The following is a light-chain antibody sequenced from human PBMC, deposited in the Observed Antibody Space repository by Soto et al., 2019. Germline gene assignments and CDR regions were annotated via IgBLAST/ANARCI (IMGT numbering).Light chain of an antibody. Sequence: EIVLTQSPGTLSLSPGERATLSCRASQSVSSSYLAWYQQKPGQAPRLLIYGASSRATGIPDRFSGSGSGTDLTLTISSLEPEDFAVYYCHQRQSWPRTFGQGTKVDI. CDR2: GAS. CDR1: QSVSSSY. J-gene: IGKJ1*01. V-gene: IGKV3-20*01. CDR3: HQRQSWPRT.